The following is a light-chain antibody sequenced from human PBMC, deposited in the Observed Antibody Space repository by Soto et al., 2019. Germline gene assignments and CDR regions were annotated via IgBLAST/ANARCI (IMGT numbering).Light chain of an antibody. CDR3: QQYSGNSFT. Sequence: DIQMTQSPSTLSASVGDRVTITCRASQSVFICVAWYQQKPGRAPKLLIFDGMNLDNGVPSRFSGDGSETEVTLTISGLQPDDFATYYCQQYSGNSFTFGQGTKLE. CDR1: QSVFIC. CDR2: DGM. J-gene: IGKJ2*01. V-gene: IGKV1-5*01.